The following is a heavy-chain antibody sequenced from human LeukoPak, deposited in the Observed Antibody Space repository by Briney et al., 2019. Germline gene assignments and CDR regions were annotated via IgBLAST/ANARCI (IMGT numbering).Heavy chain of an antibody. CDR2: ISYDGSSK. CDR3: ARARGDYYHSYFDL. Sequence: PGRSLRLSYAASGFTFSSYAVHWVRQAPGKGLEWVALISYDGSSKYYADSVKGRFTISRDNSKNTLYLQMDSLGAEDTAVYYCARARGDYYHSYFDLWGRGTLVTVSS. CDR1: GFTFSSYA. J-gene: IGHJ2*01. V-gene: IGHV3-30-3*01. D-gene: IGHD4-17*01.